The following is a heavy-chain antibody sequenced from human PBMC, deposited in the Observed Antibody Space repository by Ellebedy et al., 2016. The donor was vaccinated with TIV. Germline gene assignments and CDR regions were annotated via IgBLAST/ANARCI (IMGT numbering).Heavy chain of an antibody. V-gene: IGHV3-74*01. J-gene: IGHJ3*02. CDR1: GFTFSSYG. Sequence: GESLKISCAASGFTFSSYGMHWVRQPPGQGLVWVSRISPDGTSTDHADSVKGRFTISKDNAKNTMYLQMNSLRVDDTAKYYCARDPINLGDAFDIWGQGTMVTVAS. D-gene: IGHD7-27*01. CDR2: ISPDGTST. CDR3: ARDPINLGDAFDI.